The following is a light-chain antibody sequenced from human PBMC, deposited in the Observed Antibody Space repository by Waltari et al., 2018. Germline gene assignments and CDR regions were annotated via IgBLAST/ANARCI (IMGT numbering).Light chain of an antibody. CDR1: QSIGSS. CDR2: RAS. CDR3: QQYNNWPPWT. Sequence: ETVVTQSPATLSMSPGERATLSCRTSQSIGSSLAWYQQRPGQAPRLLIYRASTRATGIPDRFSGSGSETEFTLTISSLQSEDIAVYYCQQYNNWPPWTFGQGTRVEIK. J-gene: IGKJ1*01. V-gene: IGKV3-15*01.